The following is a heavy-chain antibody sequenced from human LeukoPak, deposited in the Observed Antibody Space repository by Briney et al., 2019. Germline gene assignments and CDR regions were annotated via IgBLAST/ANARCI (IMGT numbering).Heavy chain of an antibody. D-gene: IGHD1-26*01. CDR1: GFTFSSYA. Sequence: GGSLRLSCAASGFTFSSYAMSWVRQAPGKGLEWVSVISGSGGSTDYADSVKGRFTISRDNSKNTLYLQMNSLRAEDTALYYCAKQTLRFSGSHFHYWGQGTLVTVSS. CDR3: AKQTLRFSGSHFHY. J-gene: IGHJ4*02. CDR2: ISGSGGST. V-gene: IGHV3-23*01.